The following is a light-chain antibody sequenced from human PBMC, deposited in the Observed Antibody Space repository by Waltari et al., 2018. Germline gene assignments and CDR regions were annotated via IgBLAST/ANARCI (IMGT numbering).Light chain of an antibody. Sequence: EIVLTQSPGTLSLSPGERATLSCRASQTIARSSFAWFHHRPGQAPRLLIFGASTRATGIPDRLSGSGSGTDFTLIISRLEPEDSAVYYCQHYGSSAWTFGQGTKVEI. V-gene: IGKV3-20*01. CDR2: GAS. CDR1: QTIARSS. CDR3: QHYGSSAWT. J-gene: IGKJ1*01.